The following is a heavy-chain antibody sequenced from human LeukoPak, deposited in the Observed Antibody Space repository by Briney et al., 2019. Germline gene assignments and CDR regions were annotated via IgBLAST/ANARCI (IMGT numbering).Heavy chain of an antibody. V-gene: IGHV3-48*03. J-gene: IGHJ4*02. Sequence: GGSLRLSCAASGFIFSSYEMNWVRQAPGKGLEWVSYISSSGSSIYYADSVKGRFTISRDNAKNSLYLQMNSLRAEDTAVYYCAREGAFGDRDYWGQGTLVTVSS. CDR2: ISSSGSSI. CDR3: AREGAFGDRDY. D-gene: IGHD4-17*01. CDR1: GFIFSSYE.